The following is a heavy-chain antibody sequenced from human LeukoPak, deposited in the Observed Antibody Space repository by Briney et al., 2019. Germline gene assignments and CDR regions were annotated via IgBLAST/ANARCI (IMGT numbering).Heavy chain of an antibody. Sequence: GGSLRLSCAASGFTVSSNYMSWVRQAPGKGLEWVSVIYSGGSTYYADSVKGRFTTSRDNSKNTLYLQMNSLRAEDTAVYYCARGAGTRDGYNYDYWGQGTLVTVSS. CDR2: IYSGGST. CDR3: ARGAGTRDGYNYDY. CDR1: GFTVSSNY. V-gene: IGHV3-53*01. D-gene: IGHD5-24*01. J-gene: IGHJ4*02.